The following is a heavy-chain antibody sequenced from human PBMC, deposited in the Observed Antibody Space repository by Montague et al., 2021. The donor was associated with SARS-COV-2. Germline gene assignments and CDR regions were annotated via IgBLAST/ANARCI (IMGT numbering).Heavy chain of an antibody. CDR2: IYHGGST. J-gene: IGHJ4*02. CDR1: GDSISSSNW. Sequence: SETLSLTCAVSGDSISSSNWWSWVRHPPLKGLEWIGEIYHGGSTXXNPSPESRVTMSIDESRNQFSLSLSSLTAADTAVDYCARLDGLGYWGQGTLVAVSS. D-gene: IGHD3/OR15-3a*01. CDR3: ARLDGLGY. V-gene: IGHV4-4*02.